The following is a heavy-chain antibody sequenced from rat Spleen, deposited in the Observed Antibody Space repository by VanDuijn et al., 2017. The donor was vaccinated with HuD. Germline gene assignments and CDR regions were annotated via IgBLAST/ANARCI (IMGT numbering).Heavy chain of an antibody. V-gene: IGHV3-1*01. CDR1: DYSITSNY. CDR2: ISYSGST. Sequence: DVQLQESGPDLVRPSQSLSLTCSVTDYSITSNYWDWIRKFPGNKMEWIGHISYSGSTSYNPSLKSRISITRDTSRNQFFLQLNSVITEDTATYYCVRRRGQVYNNYFDYWGQGVMVTVSS. D-gene: IGHD1-10*01. CDR3: VRRRGQVYNNYFDY. J-gene: IGHJ2*01.